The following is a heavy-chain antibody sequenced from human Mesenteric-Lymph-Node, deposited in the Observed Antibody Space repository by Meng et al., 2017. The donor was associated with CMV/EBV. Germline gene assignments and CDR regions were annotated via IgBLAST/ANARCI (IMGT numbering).Heavy chain of an antibody. V-gene: IGHV1-69*10. CDR3: ARGLHYYDSSGYYFNWFDP. D-gene: IGHD3-22*01. CDR1: TFSSYA. Sequence: TFSSYAISWVRQAPGQGLEWMGGIIPILGIANYAQKFQGRVTITADKSTSTAYMELSSLRSEDTAVYYCARGLHYYDSSGYYFNWFDPWGQGTLVTVSS. J-gene: IGHJ5*02. CDR2: IIPILGIA.